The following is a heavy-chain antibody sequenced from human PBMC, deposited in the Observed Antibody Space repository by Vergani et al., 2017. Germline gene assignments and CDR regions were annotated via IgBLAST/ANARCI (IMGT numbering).Heavy chain of an antibody. Sequence: QVQLVQSGAEVKRPGASVKVSCKASGYTFTGYYLHWVRLAPGQGLEWMGRIIPIFGTANYAQKFQGRVTITADESTSTAYMELSSLRSEDTAVYYCARDVGYYDSSGYYSDWFDPWGQGTLVTVSS. CDR2: IIPIFGTA. CDR3: ARDVGYYDSSGYYSDWFDP. CDR1: GYTFTGYY. J-gene: IGHJ5*02. D-gene: IGHD3-22*01. V-gene: IGHV1-69*18.